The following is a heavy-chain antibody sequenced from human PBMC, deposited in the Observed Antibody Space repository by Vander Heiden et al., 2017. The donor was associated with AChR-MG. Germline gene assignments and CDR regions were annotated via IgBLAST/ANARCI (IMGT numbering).Heavy chain of an antibody. V-gene: IGHV3-30-3*01. CDR2: ISYDGSNK. D-gene: IGHD2-15*01. J-gene: IGHJ4*02. Sequence: QVQLVESGGGVVQPGRSLRLSCAASGFTFSSYAMYWVRQAPGKGLEWVAVISYDGSNKYYAESVKGRFTISRDNSNNTLYLQMNSLRAEDTAVYYCARAHCSGGSCYLLDYFDYWGQGTLVTVSS. CDR3: ARAHCSGGSCYLLDYFDY. CDR1: GFTFSSYA.